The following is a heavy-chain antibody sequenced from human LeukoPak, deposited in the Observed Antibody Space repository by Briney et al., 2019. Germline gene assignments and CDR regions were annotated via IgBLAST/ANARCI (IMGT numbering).Heavy chain of an antibody. CDR1: GFTFSSYS. V-gene: IGHV3-48*01. CDR3: ARRITIFGVVIPLDY. CDR2: ISSSSSTI. Sequence: GGSLRLSCAASGFTFSSYSMNWVRQAPGKGLEWVSYISSSSSTIYYADSVKGRFTISRDNAKNSLYLQMNSLRAEDTAVYYCARRITIFGVVIPLDYWGQGTLVTVSS. D-gene: IGHD3-3*01. J-gene: IGHJ4*02.